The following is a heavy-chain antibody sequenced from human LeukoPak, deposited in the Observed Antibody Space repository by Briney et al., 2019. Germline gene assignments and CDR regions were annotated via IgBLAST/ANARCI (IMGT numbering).Heavy chain of an antibody. V-gene: IGHV3-30*03. Sequence: GGSLRLSCAASGFTFSSYGMHWVRQAPGKGLEWVAVISYDGSNKYYADSVKGRFTISRDNSKNTLYLQVNSLRPEDTAAYYCAIMGTVRGVINDYWGQGTLVTVFS. J-gene: IGHJ4*02. D-gene: IGHD3-10*01. CDR3: AIMGTVRGVINDY. CDR1: GFTFSSYG. CDR2: ISYDGSNK.